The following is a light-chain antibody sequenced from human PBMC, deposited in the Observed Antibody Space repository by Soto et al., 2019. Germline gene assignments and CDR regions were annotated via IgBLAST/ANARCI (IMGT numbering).Light chain of an antibody. V-gene: IGKV1-27*01. CDR3: QKYNSAPWT. J-gene: IGKJ1*01. CDR2: AAS. Sequence: DIQMTQSPSSLSASVGDRVIITCRASQGISNYLAWYQQKPGKVPKLLIYAASALQSGVPSRISGSGSGTDFTLTISSLQPEDAATYYCQKYNSAPWTFVQGTKVEIK. CDR1: QGISNY.